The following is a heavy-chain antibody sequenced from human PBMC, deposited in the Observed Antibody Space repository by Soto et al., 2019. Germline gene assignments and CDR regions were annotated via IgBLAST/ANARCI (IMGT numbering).Heavy chain of an antibody. V-gene: IGHV3-33*01. CDR1: GFTFSSYS. Sequence: GGSLRRSCAASGFTFSSYSMHWVRQAPGKGLEWVAVIWYDGSNKYYADSVKGRFTISRDNSKNTLYLQMNSLRAEDTAVYYCARDAAGYYPDYWGQGTLVTVSS. CDR2: IWYDGSNK. J-gene: IGHJ4*02. CDR3: ARDAAGYYPDY. D-gene: IGHD3-22*01.